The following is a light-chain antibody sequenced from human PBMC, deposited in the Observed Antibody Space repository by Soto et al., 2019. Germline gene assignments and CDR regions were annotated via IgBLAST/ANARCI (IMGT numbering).Light chain of an antibody. J-gene: IGKJ1*01. Sequence: MTQSPSSLSVSPGERATLSCRASQSVYSNLAWYQQKPGQAPRLLIYGASTRATGIPARFSGSGSGTEFTLTISSLQSEDFAVYYCQQYNNWRRTFGQGTKVDIK. V-gene: IGKV3-15*01. CDR3: QQYNNWRRT. CDR1: QSVYSN. CDR2: GAS.